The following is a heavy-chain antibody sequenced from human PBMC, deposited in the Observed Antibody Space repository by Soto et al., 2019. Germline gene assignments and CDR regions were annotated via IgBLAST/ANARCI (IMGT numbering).Heavy chain of an antibody. V-gene: IGHV2-26*01. Sequence: QVTLKESGPVLVKPTETLTLTCTVSGFSLSNARMGVSWIRQPPGKALEWLAHIFSNGEKSYSTSLKSRLTISKDTSKSQVVLTMTNMDPVDTATYYCARHRSVAGLDYWGQGTLVTVSS. J-gene: IGHJ4*02. CDR1: GFSLSNARMG. CDR2: IFSNGEK. D-gene: IGHD6-19*01. CDR3: ARHRSVAGLDY.